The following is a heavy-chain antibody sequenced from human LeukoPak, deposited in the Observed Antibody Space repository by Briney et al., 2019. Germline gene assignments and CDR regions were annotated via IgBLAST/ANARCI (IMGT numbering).Heavy chain of an antibody. J-gene: IGHJ1*01. CDR2: ISYDGSNK. D-gene: IGHD4-23*01. CDR3: ARDRSTVVALGDFQH. Sequence: GRSLRLSCAASGFTFSSYAMHWVRQVPGKGLEWVAVISYDGSNKYYADSVKGRFTISRDNSKNTLYLQMNSLRAEDTAVYYCARDRSTVVALGDFQHWGQGTLVTVSS. CDR1: GFTFSSYA. V-gene: IGHV3-30-3*01.